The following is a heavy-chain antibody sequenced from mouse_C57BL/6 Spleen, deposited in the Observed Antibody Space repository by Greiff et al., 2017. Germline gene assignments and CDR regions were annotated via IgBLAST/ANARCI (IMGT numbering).Heavy chain of an antibody. J-gene: IGHJ3*01. Sequence: QVHVKQSGAELARPGASVKLSCKASGYTFTSYGISWVKQRTGQGLEWIGEIYPRSGNTYYNEKFKGKATLTADKSSSTAYMELRSLTSEDSAVYFCARRIDYDYDGGFAYWGQGTLVTVSA. CDR1: GYTFTSYG. CDR3: ARRIDYDYDGGFAY. D-gene: IGHD2-4*01. CDR2: IYPRSGNT. V-gene: IGHV1-81*01.